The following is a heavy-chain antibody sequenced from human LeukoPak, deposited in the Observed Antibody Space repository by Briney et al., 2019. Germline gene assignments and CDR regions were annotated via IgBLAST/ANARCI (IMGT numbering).Heavy chain of an antibody. J-gene: IGHJ3*02. CDR3: ARQVITMVRGASTSGAFDI. D-gene: IGHD3-10*01. V-gene: IGHV5-51*01. CDR2: IYPGDSDT. Sequence: GESLKISCKGSGYSFTSYWIGWVRQMPGKGLEWMGIIYPGDSDTRCSPSFQGQVTISADKSISTAYLQWSSLKASDTAMYYCARQVITMVRGASTSGAFDIWGQGTMVTVSS. CDR1: GYSFTSYW.